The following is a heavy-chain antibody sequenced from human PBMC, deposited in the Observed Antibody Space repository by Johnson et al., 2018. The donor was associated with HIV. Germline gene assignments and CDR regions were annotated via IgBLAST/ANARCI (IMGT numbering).Heavy chain of an antibody. CDR2: ISWDGGST. D-gene: IGHD6-6*01. CDR3: ASLSSSGAFDI. V-gene: IGHV3-43*01. J-gene: IGHJ3*02. CDR1: GFTFDDYT. Sequence: VQLVESGGVVVQPGGSLRLSCAASGFTFDDYTMHWVRQAPGKGLEWVSLISWDGGSTYYADSVKGRFTISRDNSKNTLYLQMNSLRAEDTAVYYCASLSSSGAFDIWGQGTMVTVSS.